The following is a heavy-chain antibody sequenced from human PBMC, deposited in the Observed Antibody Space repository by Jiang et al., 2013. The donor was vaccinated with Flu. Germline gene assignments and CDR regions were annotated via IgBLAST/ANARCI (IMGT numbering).Heavy chain of an antibody. V-gene: IGHV1-2*06. Sequence: EVKKPGASVKVSCKASGYTFTSYYMHWVRQAPGQGLEWMGRINPNSGGTNYAQRFQGRVTMTRDTSISTAYMELSRLRSDDTAVYYCARGVYRNNNYGTVDYWGQGTLVTVSS. CDR1: GYTFTSYY. D-gene: IGHD5/OR15-5a*01. CDR2: INPNSGGT. CDR3: ARGVYRNNNYGTVDY. J-gene: IGHJ4*02.